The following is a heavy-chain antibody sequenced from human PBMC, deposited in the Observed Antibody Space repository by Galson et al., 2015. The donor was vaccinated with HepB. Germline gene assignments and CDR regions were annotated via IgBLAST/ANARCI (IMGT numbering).Heavy chain of an antibody. CDR2: ISYDGSNK. V-gene: IGHV3-30-3*01. CDR3: ARDGGSYHFDY. D-gene: IGHD1-26*01. J-gene: IGHJ4*02. Sequence: SLRLSCAASGFTFSSYAMHWVRQAPGKGLEWVAVISYDGSNKYYADSVKGRFTISRDNSKNTLYLQMNSLRAEDTAVYYCARDGGSYHFDYWGQGTLVTVSS. CDR1: GFTFSSYA.